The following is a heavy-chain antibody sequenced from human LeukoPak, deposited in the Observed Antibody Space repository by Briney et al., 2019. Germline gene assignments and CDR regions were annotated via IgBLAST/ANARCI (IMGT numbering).Heavy chain of an antibody. CDR3: ARLSFSSGWNFDY. J-gene: IGHJ4*02. Sequence: SETLSLTCTVSGGSISSSSYYWGWIRQPPGKGLEWIGSIYYSGSTYYNPSLKSRVTISVDMSKNQFSLKLSSVTAADTAVYYCARLSFSSGWNFDYWGQGTLVTVSS. D-gene: IGHD6-19*01. CDR1: GGSISSSSYY. V-gene: IGHV4-39*01. CDR2: IYYSGST.